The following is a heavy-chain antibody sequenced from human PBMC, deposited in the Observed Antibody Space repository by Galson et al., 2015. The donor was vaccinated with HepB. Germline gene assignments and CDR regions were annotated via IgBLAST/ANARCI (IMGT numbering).Heavy chain of an antibody. CDR2: TYYRSKWYN. CDR3: ARETYYYDSSRYYSDSFDI. D-gene: IGHD3-22*01. CDR1: GDSVSSNSAA. J-gene: IGHJ3*02. Sequence: CAISGDSVSSNSAAWNWIRQSPSRGPEWLGRTYYRSKWYNDFALSVRSRITINPDTSKNHFSLQLNSVTPEDTAVYYCARETYYYDSSRYYSDSFDIWGQGTMVTVSS. V-gene: IGHV6-1*01.